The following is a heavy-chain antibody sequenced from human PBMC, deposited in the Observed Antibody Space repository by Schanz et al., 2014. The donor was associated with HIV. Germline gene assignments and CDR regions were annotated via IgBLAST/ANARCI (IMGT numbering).Heavy chain of an antibody. CDR3: VKGYFYGSDSDFDP. CDR2: ISWSGRNR. CDR1: GFTFDDCA. Sequence: EVQLVESGGGSVQPGRSLRLSCTASGFTFDDCAMHWVRQVPERGLEWVSGISWSGRNRGYADSVRGRFTISRDNAKNSLYLEMNNLRTGDTALYYCVKGYFYGSDSDFDPWGQGVMVIVSS. J-gene: IGHJ5*02. V-gene: IGHV3-9*01. D-gene: IGHD3-10*01.